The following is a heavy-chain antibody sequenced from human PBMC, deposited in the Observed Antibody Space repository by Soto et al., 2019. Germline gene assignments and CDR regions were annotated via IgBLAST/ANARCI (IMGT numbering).Heavy chain of an antibody. Sequence: SETLSLTCTVSGDSINSGGYYWSWIRQHPGKGLEWIGYIYHSGSTYYNPSLKSRVTISLDTSKNQFSLKLSSVTAADTAVFYCARNPFYSRTSGYYYGVDVWGQGTTVTVSS. V-gene: IGHV4-31*03. CDR1: GDSINSGGYY. CDR2: IYHSGST. CDR3: ARNPFYSRTSGYYYGVDV. J-gene: IGHJ6*02. D-gene: IGHD4-4*01.